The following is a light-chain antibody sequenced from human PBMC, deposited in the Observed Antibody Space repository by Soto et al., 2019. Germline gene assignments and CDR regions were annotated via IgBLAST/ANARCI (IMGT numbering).Light chain of an antibody. J-gene: IGKJ1*01. Sequence: DIVMTQSPLSLLVTPGEPASISCRSSQSLLHSNGYTYLDWYLQKPGQSPQVLIYWGSSRASGVPDRFSGSGSGTDFTLKISRLEAEDVGVYYCMQALETPVTFGQGTKVEIK. CDR2: WGS. CDR3: MQALETPVT. CDR1: QSLLHSNGYTY. V-gene: IGKV2-28*01.